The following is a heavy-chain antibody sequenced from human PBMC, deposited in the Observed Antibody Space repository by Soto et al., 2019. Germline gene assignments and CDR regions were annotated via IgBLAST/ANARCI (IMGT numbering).Heavy chain of an antibody. CDR2: NNPNSGGT. J-gene: IGHJ6*02. V-gene: IGHV1-2*04. CDR1: GYTFTGYY. Sequence: ASVKVSCKASGYTFTGYYMHWVRRAPGQGLEWMGWNNPNSGGTNYAQKFQGWVTMTRDTSISTAYMELSRLRSDDTAVYYCARDRETGTVTTRYYYGMDVWGQGTTVTVSS. D-gene: IGHD4-4*01. CDR3: ARDRETGTVTTRYYYGMDV.